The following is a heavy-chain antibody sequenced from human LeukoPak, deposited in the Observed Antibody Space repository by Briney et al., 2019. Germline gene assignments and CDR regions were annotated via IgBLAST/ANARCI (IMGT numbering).Heavy chain of an antibody. D-gene: IGHD4-17*01. CDR2: IYYSGST. CDR1: GGSISSSSYY. CDR3: AREEFDYGDYVLGLTPNWFDP. Sequence: SETLSLTCTVSGGSISSSSYYWGWIRQPPGKGLEWIGSIYYSGSTYYNPSLKSRVTISVDTSKNQFSLKLSSVTAADTAVYYCAREEFDYGDYVLGLTPNWFDPWGQGTLVTVSS. J-gene: IGHJ5*02. V-gene: IGHV4-39*07.